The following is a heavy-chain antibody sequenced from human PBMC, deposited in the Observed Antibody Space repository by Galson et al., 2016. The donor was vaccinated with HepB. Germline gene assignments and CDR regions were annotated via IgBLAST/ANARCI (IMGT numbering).Heavy chain of an antibody. V-gene: IGHV1-2*02. Sequence: SVKVSCKASGYTFSDYYMHWVRQALGQGLEWMGWINPNSGGTDCAQKFQGRVTMTRDTSISTAYMQLSRLRSDDTAVYYCARDLLVVNDAFDFWGQGTMVTVSS. J-gene: IGHJ3*01. CDR1: GYTFSDYY. CDR2: INPNSGGT. CDR3: ARDLLVVNDAFDF. D-gene: IGHD2-8*02.